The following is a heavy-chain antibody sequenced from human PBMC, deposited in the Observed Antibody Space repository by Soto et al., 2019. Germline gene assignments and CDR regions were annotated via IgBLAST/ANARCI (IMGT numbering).Heavy chain of an antibody. CDR3: LYAPYCGGDCYSE. V-gene: IGHV2-5*02. Sequence: QITLRESGPTLVKPTETLTLTCSFSGFSLSTSGVGVGWIRQPPGKALEWVGIIFYDGEQRYNPSLKSRLSITKDTSRNQVILKMTNMDPLDTATYFCLYAPYCGGDCYSEWGQGTLVTVSS. CDR2: IFYDGEQ. CDR1: GFSLSTSGVG. J-gene: IGHJ4*02. D-gene: IGHD2-21*02.